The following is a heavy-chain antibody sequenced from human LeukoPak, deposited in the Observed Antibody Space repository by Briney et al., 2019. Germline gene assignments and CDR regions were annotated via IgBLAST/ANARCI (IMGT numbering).Heavy chain of an antibody. CDR1: GYSLTELS. V-gene: IGHV1-24*01. Sequence: GASVKVSCKVSGYSLTELSMHWVRQAPGKGLEWMGGFYPEDGERKYAQKSQGRVSMTEDPSTDPAHLELSSLRSEDTAVYYCAADGGELLTFWGQGTSVTVSS. CDR3: AADGGELLTF. D-gene: IGHD1-26*01. J-gene: IGHJ4*02. CDR2: FYPEDGER.